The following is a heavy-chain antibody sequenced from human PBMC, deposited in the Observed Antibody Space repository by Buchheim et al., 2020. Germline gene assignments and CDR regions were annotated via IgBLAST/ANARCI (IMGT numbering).Heavy chain of an antibody. D-gene: IGHD5-24*01. Sequence: QVQLQQWGAGRLKPSETLSLICAVYGGSFSGYYWSWIRQPTGKGLVWSGENKHSGSTTYNPSLESRVTLSVDTTKNQFSRKVSSVTAADTAVYVCARGRLRGLQLRYFYYGMDVWGQGTT. V-gene: IGHV4-34*01. CDR1: GGSFSGYY. CDR3: ARGRLRGLQLRYFYYGMDV. CDR2: NKHSGST. J-gene: IGHJ6*02.